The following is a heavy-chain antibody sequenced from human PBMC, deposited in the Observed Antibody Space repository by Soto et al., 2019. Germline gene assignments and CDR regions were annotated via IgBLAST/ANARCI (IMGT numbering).Heavy chain of an antibody. V-gene: IGHV2-5*02. CDR3: AHSATARYSSSSGNAFDI. CDR1: GFSLSTSGVG. D-gene: IGHD6-6*01. J-gene: IGHJ3*02. CDR2: IYWDDDK. Sequence: QITLKESGPTLVKPTQTLTLTCTFSGFSLSTSGVGVGWIRQPPGKALEWLALIYWDDDKRYSPSLKSRLTITKDTSKNQVFRTRTNRDPVDTATYYCAHSATARYSSSSGNAFDIWGQGTMVTVSS.